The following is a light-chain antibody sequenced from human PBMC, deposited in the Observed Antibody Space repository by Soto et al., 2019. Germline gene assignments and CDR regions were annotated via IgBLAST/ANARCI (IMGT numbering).Light chain of an antibody. CDR2: GVK. V-gene: IGLV2-14*01. Sequence: QSVLTQPASVSGSPGQSITISCTGSGRDIGAYDYVSWYQQHPGKAPKLLIYGVKNRPSGVSYRFSASKSAFTASLTISGLQAEDEAHYYCSSYTTSYFDVFGPGNKVTVL. J-gene: IGLJ1*01. CDR3: SSYTTSYFDV. CDR1: GRDIGAYDY.